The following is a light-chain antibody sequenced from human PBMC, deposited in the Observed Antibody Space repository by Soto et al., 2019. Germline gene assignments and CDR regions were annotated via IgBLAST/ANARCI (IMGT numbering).Light chain of an antibody. J-gene: IGLJ2*01. V-gene: IGLV2-8*01. CDR3: SSYAGSNNDVV. CDR1: SSDVGGYNY. Sequence: QSALTQPPSASGSPGQSVTISCTGTSSDVGGYNYVSWYQQHPGKAPKLMIYEGSKRPSGVPDRFSGSKSGNTASLTVSGLQAEDEADYYCSSYAGSNNDVVFGGGTKVTVL. CDR2: EGS.